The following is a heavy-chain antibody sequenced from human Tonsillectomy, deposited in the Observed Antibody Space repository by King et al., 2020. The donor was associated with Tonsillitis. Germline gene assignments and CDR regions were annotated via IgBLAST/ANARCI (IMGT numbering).Heavy chain of an antibody. J-gene: IGHJ5*02. CDR1: GGSISSSSYY. V-gene: IGHV4-39*01. Sequence: QLQESGPGLVKPSETLSLTCTVSGGSISSSSYYWGWIRQPPGKGLEWIGSIYYSGSTYYNPSLKSRVTISVDTSKNQFSLKLSSVTAADTAVYYCASHPTVLRFLEWFPNWFDPWGQGTLVTVSS. CDR3: ASHPTVLRFLEWFPNWFDP. CDR2: IYYSGST. D-gene: IGHD3-3*01.